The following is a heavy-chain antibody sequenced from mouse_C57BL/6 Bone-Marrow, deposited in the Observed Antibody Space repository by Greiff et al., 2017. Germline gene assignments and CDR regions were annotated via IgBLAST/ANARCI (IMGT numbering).Heavy chain of an antibody. J-gene: IGHJ3*01. CDR3: ARVDYNYGGAWFAY. D-gene: IGHD2-12*01. Sequence: EVQGVESGGGLVKPGGSLKLSCAASGFTFSDYGMHWVRQAPEKGLEWVAYISSGSSTIYYAVTVKGRFTISRDNAKNTLFLQMTSLMSEDTSMYDCARVDYNYGGAWFAYWGQGTLVTVSA. V-gene: IGHV5-17*01. CDR1: GFTFSDYG. CDR2: ISSGSSTI.